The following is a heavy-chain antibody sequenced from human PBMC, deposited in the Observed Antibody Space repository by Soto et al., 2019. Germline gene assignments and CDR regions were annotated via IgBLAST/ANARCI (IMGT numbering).Heavy chain of an antibody. V-gene: IGHV3-30*18. D-gene: IGHD6-13*01. CDR1: GLTFSSYG. CDR2: ISYDGSNK. J-gene: IGHJ4*02. Sequence: GGSLRLSCAASGLTFSSYGMHWVRQAPGKGLEWVAVISYDGSNKYYAHSVKGRFTISRDNSKNTLYLQMNSLTAEDTAVYYCAKDPLGLAAAGNLGYFDYWGQGTLVTVSS. CDR3: AKDPLGLAAAGNLGYFDY.